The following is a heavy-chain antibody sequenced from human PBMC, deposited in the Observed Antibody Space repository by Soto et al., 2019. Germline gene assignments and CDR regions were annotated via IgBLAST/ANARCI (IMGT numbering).Heavy chain of an antibody. Sequence: EVQLLESGGGLVQPGGSLRLSCAASGFTFSNYAVTWVRQAPGKGLEWVSTISGSGGSTYYADSVKGRFTISRDNSKNTLYLQMNSLIAEETTVYYCAKDQGSSWYEIDYWGQGTLVTVSS. J-gene: IGHJ4*02. V-gene: IGHV3-23*01. CDR3: AKDQGSSWYEIDY. D-gene: IGHD6-13*01. CDR2: ISGSGGST. CDR1: GFTFSNYA.